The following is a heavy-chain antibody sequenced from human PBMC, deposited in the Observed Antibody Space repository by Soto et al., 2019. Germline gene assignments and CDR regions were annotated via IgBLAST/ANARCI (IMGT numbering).Heavy chain of an antibody. CDR1: GFTFSSYA. CDR3: AKTSVSIAARPYYFDY. D-gene: IGHD6-6*01. Sequence: GGSLRLSCAASGFTFSSYAMSWVRQAPGKGLEWVSAISGSGGSTYYADSGKGRFTISRDNSKNTLYLQMNSLRAEDTAVYYCAKTSVSIAARPYYFDYWGQGTLVTVSS. V-gene: IGHV3-23*01. J-gene: IGHJ4*02. CDR2: ISGSGGST.